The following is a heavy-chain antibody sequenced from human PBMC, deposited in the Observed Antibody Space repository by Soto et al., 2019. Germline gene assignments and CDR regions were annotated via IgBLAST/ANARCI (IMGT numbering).Heavy chain of an antibody. CDR2: LGNSGAST. J-gene: IGHJ4*02. Sequence: EVRLLESGGGLVQPGGSLRLSCAASGFTFSTYPMSWVRQAPGKGLEWVSGLGNSGASTYYADSVKGRFTISRDNSKNTLFIQMNSLRAEDTAVYYCAKTGSGPHFDYWGQGTLVTVSS. CDR3: AKTGSGPHFDY. CDR1: GFTFSTYP. D-gene: IGHD6-19*01. V-gene: IGHV3-23*01.